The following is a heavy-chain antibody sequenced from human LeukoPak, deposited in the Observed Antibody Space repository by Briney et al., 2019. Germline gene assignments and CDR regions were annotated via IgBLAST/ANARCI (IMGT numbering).Heavy chain of an antibody. CDR2: INHSGST. V-gene: IGHV4-34*01. CDR3: APRWVRGRRKYDWFDP. CDR1: GGSFSGYY. J-gene: IGHJ5*02. D-gene: IGHD3-10*01. Sequence: SETLSLTCAVYGGSFSGYYWSWIRQPPGKGLEWIWEINHSGSTNYNPSLKSRVTISVDTSKNQFSLKLSSATAADTAVYYCAPRWVRGRRKYDWFDPWGQGTLVTVSS.